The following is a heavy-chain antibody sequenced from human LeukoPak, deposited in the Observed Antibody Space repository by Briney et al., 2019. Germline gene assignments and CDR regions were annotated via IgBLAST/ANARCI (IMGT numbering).Heavy chain of an antibody. J-gene: IGHJ4*02. CDR1: GGSISSYY. CDR3: ARDHGDYDFGY. D-gene: IGHD4-17*01. CDR2: NYTRGST. Sequence: SETLSLTCTVSGGSISSYYWSWIRQPAGKGLEWIGRNYTRGSTNYNPSLKSRVTMSLDTSKNQFSLKLRSVTAADTAVYYCARDHGDYDFGYWGQGTLVTVSS. V-gene: IGHV4-4*07.